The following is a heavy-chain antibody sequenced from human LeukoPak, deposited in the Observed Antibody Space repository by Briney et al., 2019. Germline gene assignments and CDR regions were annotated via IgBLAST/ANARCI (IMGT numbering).Heavy chain of an antibody. V-gene: IGHV3-23*01. Sequence: GSLRLSCAAPGFTFSSYAMGWARKPPGKGLEWFSAFSGSGGSKYSAASGKGRFPISRDNSKNTLYLQMNSLRAEDTAVYYGGKGPIAVARGQGTLVTVSS. CDR1: GFTFSSYA. CDR3: GKGPIAVA. CDR2: FSGSGGSK. J-gene: IGHJ4*02. D-gene: IGHD6-19*01.